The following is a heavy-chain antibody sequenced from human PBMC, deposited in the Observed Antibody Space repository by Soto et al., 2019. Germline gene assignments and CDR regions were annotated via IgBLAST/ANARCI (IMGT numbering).Heavy chain of an antibody. D-gene: IGHD2-2*01. CDR3: ARGIVVVPAAKAGDAFDI. V-gene: IGHV1-69*02. CDR1: GGTFSSYT. Sequence: QVQLVHSGAEVKKPGSSVKVSCKASGGTFSSYTISWVRQAPGQGLEWMGRIIPILGIANYAQKFQGRVTITADKSTSTAYMELSSLRSEDTAVYYCARGIVVVPAAKAGDAFDIWGQGTMVTVSS. J-gene: IGHJ3*02. CDR2: IIPILGIA.